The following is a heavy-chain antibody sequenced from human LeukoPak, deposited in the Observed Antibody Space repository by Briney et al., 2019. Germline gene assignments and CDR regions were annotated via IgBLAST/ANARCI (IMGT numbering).Heavy chain of an antibody. CDR3: AKDINPIAAAGTIYFDY. Sequence: PGRSLRLSCAASGFTFDDYAMRWVRHAPGKGLEWVSGISWNRGSIVYADSVKGRFTISRDNAKNSLYLQMNSLRAEDTALYYCAKDINPIAAAGTIYFDYWGQGTLVTVSS. D-gene: IGHD6-13*01. CDR1: GFTFDDYA. J-gene: IGHJ4*02. V-gene: IGHV3-9*01. CDR2: ISWNRGSI.